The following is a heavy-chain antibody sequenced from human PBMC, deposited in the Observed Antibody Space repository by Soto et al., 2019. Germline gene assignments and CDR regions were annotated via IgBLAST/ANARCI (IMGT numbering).Heavy chain of an antibody. D-gene: IGHD5-12*01. CDR1: GYTFTGYY. CDR3: ASLRGYSGYDPYFDY. J-gene: IGHJ4*02. CDR2: INPNSGGT. V-gene: IGHV1-2*02. Sequence: RASVKVSCKASGYTFTGYYMHWVRQAPGQGLEWMGWINPNSGGTNSAQKFQGRVTMTRDTSISTAYMELSRLRSDDTAVYYCASLRGYSGYDPYFDYWGQGTLVTVSS.